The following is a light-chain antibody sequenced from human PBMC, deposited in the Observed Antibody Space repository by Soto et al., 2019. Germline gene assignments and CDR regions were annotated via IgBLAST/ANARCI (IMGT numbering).Light chain of an antibody. V-gene: IGLV2-14*03. CDR1: SSDVGGYNY. CDR3: SSYTTSNTRQIV. CDR2: DVS. J-gene: IGLJ1*01. Sequence: QSALTQPASVSGSPGQSITISCTGTSSDVGGYNYVSWYQHHPGKAPKLIIDDVSNRPSGVSIRFSGSKSDNTASLTISGLQPEDEADYHCSSYTTSNTRQIVFGTGTKLTVL.